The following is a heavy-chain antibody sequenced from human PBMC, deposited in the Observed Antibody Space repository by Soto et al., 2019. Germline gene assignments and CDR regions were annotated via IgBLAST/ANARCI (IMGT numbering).Heavy chain of an antibody. V-gene: IGHV3-23*01. D-gene: IGHD2-15*01. CDR1: GFTFSSYA. CDR3: AIMRKGGYNYYGMDV. J-gene: IGHJ6*02. CDR2: ISGSGGST. Sequence: EVQLLESGGGLVQPGGSLRLSCAASGFTFSSYAMSWVRQAPGKGLEWVSTISGSGGSTYYADSVKGRFTISRDNSKNTLYLQMNSLRAEDTAVYYCAIMRKGGYNYYGMDVWGQGTTGTVSS.